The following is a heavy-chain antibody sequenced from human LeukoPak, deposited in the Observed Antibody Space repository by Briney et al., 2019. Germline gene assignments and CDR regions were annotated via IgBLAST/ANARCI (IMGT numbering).Heavy chain of an antibody. CDR3: AKLGEGYSSGWSKNYFDY. Sequence: GGSLRLSCAASGFTFGSYAMTWVRQAPGKGLEWVSAISGSGGSTYYADSVKGRFTISRDNSKNTLYLQMNSLRAEDTAVYYCAKLGEGYSSGWSKNYFDYWGQGTLVTVSS. V-gene: IGHV3-23*01. J-gene: IGHJ4*02. CDR1: GFTFGSYA. CDR2: ISGSGGST. D-gene: IGHD6-19*01.